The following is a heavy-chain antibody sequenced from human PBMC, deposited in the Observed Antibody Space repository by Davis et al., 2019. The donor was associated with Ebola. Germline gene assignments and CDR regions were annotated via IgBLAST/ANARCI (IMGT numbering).Heavy chain of an antibody. Sequence: ASVKVSCKASGYTFTYYAMHWVRQAPGQGLEWMGWLNGGNGDTKYSRRFQGRVTITGDTSASTAYMELSGLRSEDTATYYCARIRGYDYGYGMDVWGQGTTVTVPS. V-gene: IGHV1-3*01. CDR2: LNGGNGDT. CDR1: GYTFTYYA. J-gene: IGHJ6*02. D-gene: IGHD5-12*01. CDR3: ARIRGYDYGYGMDV.